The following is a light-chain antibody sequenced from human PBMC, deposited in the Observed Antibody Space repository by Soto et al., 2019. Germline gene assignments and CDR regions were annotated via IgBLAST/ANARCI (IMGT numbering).Light chain of an antibody. CDR3: QQYGSSPRT. V-gene: IGKV3-20*01. J-gene: IGKJ2*01. CDR1: QSVTSNF. CDR2: GAS. Sequence: PGERATLSCRASQSVTSNFLAWYQQKPGQTPRLFIYGASSRTTGVPDRFSGSGSGTDFTLTISRLEPEDFAVYYCQQYGSSPRTFGQGTKLEIK.